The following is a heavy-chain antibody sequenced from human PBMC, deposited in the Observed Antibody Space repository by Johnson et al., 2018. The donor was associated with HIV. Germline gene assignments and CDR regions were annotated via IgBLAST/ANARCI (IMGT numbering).Heavy chain of an antibody. J-gene: IGHJ3*02. V-gene: IGHV3-66*01. Sequence: VRLVESGGGVVQPGRSLRLSCAASGFTVSSNYMSWVRQAPGKGLDWVSVIYSGGSTYYADSVKGRFTISRDNAENTLYLQMNSLRAEDTAVYYCARGLTGEQVDIWGQGTMVTVSS. CDR3: ARGLTGEQVDI. CDR1: GFTVSSNY. CDR2: IYSGGST. D-gene: IGHD3-16*01.